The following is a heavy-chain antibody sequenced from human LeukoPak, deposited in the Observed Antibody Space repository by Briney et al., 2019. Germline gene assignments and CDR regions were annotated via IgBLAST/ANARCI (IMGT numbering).Heavy chain of an antibody. V-gene: IGHV4-34*01. J-gene: IGHJ4*02. D-gene: IGHD5-24*01. CDR1: GGSFSGYY. Sequence: SETLSLTCAVYGGSFSGYYWSWIRQPPGKGLEWIGEINHSGSTNYNPSLKSRVTISVDTSKHQFFLRLTSVTAADTAVYYCATTIGDGYNWHYWGQGTLVTVSS. CDR3: ATTIGDGYNWHY. CDR2: INHSGST.